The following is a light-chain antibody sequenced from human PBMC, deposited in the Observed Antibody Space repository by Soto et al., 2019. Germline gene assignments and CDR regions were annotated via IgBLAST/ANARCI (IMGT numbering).Light chain of an antibody. CDR2: DVN. Sequence: QSALTQPASVSGSPGQSITISCTGTSSDVGGYNYVSWYQQHPGKAPKLMIYDVNTRPSGVSNRFSGSKSGNTASLTISGLQAEDEADYYCSSYTSGGYVFGTGTKVTVL. CDR1: SSDVGGYNY. J-gene: IGLJ1*01. V-gene: IGLV2-14*01. CDR3: SSYTSGGYV.